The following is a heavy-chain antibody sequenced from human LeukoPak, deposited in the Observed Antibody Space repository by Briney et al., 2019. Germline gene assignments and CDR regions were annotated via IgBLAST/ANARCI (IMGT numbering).Heavy chain of an antibody. D-gene: IGHD3-3*01. J-gene: IGHJ5*02. CDR2: IIPILGIV. CDR3: ARDKYDFWSGYPDNWFDP. CDR1: GGTFSSYT. Sequence: SVKVSCKASGGTFSSYTISWVRQAPGQGLEWMGRIIPILGIVNYAQKFQGRVTITADKSTSTAYMELSSLRSEDTAVYYCARDKYDFWSGYPDNWFDPWGQGTLVTVS. V-gene: IGHV1-69*04.